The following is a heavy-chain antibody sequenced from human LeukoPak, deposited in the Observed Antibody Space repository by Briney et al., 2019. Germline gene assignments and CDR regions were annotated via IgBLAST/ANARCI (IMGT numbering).Heavy chain of an antibody. CDR3: ATSNDYAIDY. V-gene: IGHV1-2*02. D-gene: IGHD4-17*01. Sequence: ASVKVSCKASGYTFTGYYMHWVRQAPGQGLGWMGWINPNSGGTNYAQKFQGRVTMTRDTSISTAHMELSRLRSDDTAVYYCATSNDYAIDYWGQGTLVTVSS. CDR2: INPNSGGT. CDR1: GYTFTGYY. J-gene: IGHJ4*02.